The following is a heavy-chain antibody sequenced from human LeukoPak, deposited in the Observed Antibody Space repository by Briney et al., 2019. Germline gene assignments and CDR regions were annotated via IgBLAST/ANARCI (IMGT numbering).Heavy chain of an antibody. Sequence: GGSLRLSCAASGFTFSSNYMSWVRQAPGKGLEWVSVIYSGGSTYYADSVKGRFTISRDNSKNTLYLQMNSLRAEDTAVYYCARENYYDSSGYESPGYMDVWGKGTTVTVSS. CDR3: ARENYYDSSGYESPGYMDV. D-gene: IGHD3-22*01. J-gene: IGHJ6*03. CDR2: IYSGGST. V-gene: IGHV3-53*01. CDR1: GFTFSSNY.